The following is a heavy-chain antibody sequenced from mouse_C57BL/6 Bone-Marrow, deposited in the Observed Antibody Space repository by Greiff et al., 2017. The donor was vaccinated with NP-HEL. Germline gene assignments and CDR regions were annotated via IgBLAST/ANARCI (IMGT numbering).Heavy chain of an antibody. V-gene: IGHV14-4*01. CDR1: GFNIKDDY. CDR3: TTEATVVESSFDY. D-gene: IGHD1-1*01. J-gene: IGHJ2*01. Sequence: EVQRVESGAELVRPGASVKLSCTASGFNIKDDYMHWVKQRPEQGLEWIGWIDPENGDTEYASKFQGKATITADTSSNTAYLQLSSLTSEDTAVYYCTTEATVVESSFDYWGQGTTLTVSS. CDR2: IDPENGDT.